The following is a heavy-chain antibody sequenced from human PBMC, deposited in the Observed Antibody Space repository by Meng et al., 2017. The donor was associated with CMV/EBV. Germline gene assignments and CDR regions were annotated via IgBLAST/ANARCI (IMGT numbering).Heavy chain of an antibody. CDR1: GYSISSGYY. J-gene: IGHJ6*02. D-gene: IGHD3-3*02. CDR2: IYHSGST. Sequence: SETLSLTCTVSGYSISSGYYWGWIRQPPGKGLEWIGSIYHSGSTYYNPSLKSRVTISVDTSKNPFSLKLSSVTAADTAVYYCARDTQGAHFWSGYYGYYYYGMDVWGQGTTVTVSS. V-gene: IGHV4-38-2*02. CDR3: ARDTQGAHFWSGYYGYYYYGMDV.